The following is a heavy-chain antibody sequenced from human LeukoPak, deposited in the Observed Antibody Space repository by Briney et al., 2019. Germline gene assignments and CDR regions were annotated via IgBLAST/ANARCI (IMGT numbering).Heavy chain of an antibody. V-gene: IGHV3-33*06. CDR3: AKTLHGYEHGGGAFDP. Sequence: GRSLRLSCAASGFTFSSYGMHWVRQARGKGLEWVAVIWYDGSNKYYADSVKVRFTISRDNSKNTLYLQMNSLRAEDTAVYYCAKTLHGYEHGGGAFDPWGQGTLVTVSS. CDR2: IWYDGSNK. CDR1: GFTFSSYG. J-gene: IGHJ5*02. D-gene: IGHD1-1*01.